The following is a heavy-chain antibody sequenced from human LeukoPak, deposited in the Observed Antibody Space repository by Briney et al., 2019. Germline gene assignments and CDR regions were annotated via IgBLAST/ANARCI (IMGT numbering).Heavy chain of an antibody. CDR2: INTNSGGT. Sequence: ASVKVSYKASGYTFTGYYMHWVRQAPGQGIEWMGWINTNSGGTNYAQKFQGWVTITRDTSISTAYMELSRLRSDDTAVYYCARDRRYCSGGSCYSDAFDIWGQGTMVTVSS. CDR3: ARDRRYCSGGSCYSDAFDI. D-gene: IGHD2-15*01. J-gene: IGHJ3*02. CDR1: GYTFTGYY. V-gene: IGHV1-2*04.